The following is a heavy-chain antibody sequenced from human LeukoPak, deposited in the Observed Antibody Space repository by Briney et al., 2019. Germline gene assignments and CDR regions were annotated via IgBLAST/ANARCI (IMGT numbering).Heavy chain of an antibody. CDR3: ARDGHTAMVMFGY. CDR2: ISAYNGNT. V-gene: IGHV1-18*01. D-gene: IGHD5-18*01. CDR1: GYTFTGYG. Sequence: ASAKVSCKASGYTFTGYGISWVRQAPGQGLEWMGWISAYNGNTNYAQKLQGRVTMTTDTSTTTAYMEVRSLRSDDTAVYYCARDGHTAMVMFGYWGQGTLVTVSS. J-gene: IGHJ4*02.